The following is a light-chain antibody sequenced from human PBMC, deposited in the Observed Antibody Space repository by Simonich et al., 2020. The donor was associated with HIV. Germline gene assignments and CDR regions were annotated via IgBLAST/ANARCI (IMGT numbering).Light chain of an antibody. CDR3: CSYAGSSTWV. V-gene: IGLV2-23*01. J-gene: IGLJ3*02. CDR1: SSDVGGYNL. Sequence: QSALTQPASVSGSPGQSITISCTGTSSDVGGYNLVSWFQHHPGKAPKLMIYEGSQRPSGVSNRFSGSKSGNTASLTISGLQAEDEADYYCCSYAGSSTWVFGGGTKLTVL. CDR2: EGS.